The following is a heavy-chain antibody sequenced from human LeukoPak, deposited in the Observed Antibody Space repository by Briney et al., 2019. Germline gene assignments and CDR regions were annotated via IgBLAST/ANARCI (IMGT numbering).Heavy chain of an antibody. Sequence: PSETLSLTCTVSGGSISSSNSYWGWIRQPPGKGLEWIGGVYYSGTTYDNPSLKSRVTVSVDTSKNQFSLKLNPLTAADTAVYYCARRFRVIMVRGPPGYGMDVWGQGTTVTVSS. J-gene: IGHJ6*02. CDR3: ARRFRVIMVRGPPGYGMDV. CDR2: VYYSGTT. CDR1: GGSISSSNSY. D-gene: IGHD3-10*01. V-gene: IGHV4-39*01.